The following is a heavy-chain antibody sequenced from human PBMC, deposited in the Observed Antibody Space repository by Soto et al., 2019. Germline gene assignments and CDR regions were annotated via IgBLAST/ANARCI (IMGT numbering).Heavy chain of an antibody. CDR2: IYYSGSA. J-gene: IGHJ6*02. CDR1: GGSISSSSYY. D-gene: IGHD3-10*01. CDR3: ARHEGITRVRGMYYYRMDF. Sequence: LSLNCTVSGGSISSSSYYWGWIRQPPGKGLEWIASIYYSGSAHYNPYLKIRDTISVNTSKNQFARKQSSVTAADTAVYYCARHEGITRVRGMYYYRMDFWGQGTTVTFSS. V-gene: IGHV4-39*01.